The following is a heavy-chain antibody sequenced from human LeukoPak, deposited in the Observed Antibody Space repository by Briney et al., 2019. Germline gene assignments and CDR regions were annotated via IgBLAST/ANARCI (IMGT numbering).Heavy chain of an antibody. J-gene: IGHJ4*02. CDR2: IIPILGTA. Sequence: SVKVSCKASGGTFSSYAISWVRQAPGQGLEWMGGIIPILGTANYAQKFQGRVTITADESTSTAYMELSSLRSEDTAVYYCARRSRRGIAAAGTLVGWGQGTLVTVSS. CDR1: GGTFSSYA. CDR3: ARRSRRGIAAAGTLVG. V-gene: IGHV1-69*13. D-gene: IGHD6-13*01.